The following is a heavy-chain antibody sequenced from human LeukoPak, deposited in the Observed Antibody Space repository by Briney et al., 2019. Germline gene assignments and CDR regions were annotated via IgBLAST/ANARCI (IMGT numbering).Heavy chain of an antibody. V-gene: IGHV3-21*01. D-gene: IGHD6-19*01. CDR2: ISSGSSYI. CDR1: GFTFSNYY. Sequence: GGSLRLSCAASGFTFSNYYMNWVRQAPGKGLEWVSSISSGSSYIYYADSLKGRFTITRDNAKNSLYLQMNSLRAEDTAVYYCATGVRGYNSALDYWGQGTLVTVSP. J-gene: IGHJ4*02. CDR3: ATGVRGYNSALDY.